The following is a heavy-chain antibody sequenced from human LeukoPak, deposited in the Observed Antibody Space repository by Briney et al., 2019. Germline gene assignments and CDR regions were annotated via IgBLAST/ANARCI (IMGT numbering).Heavy chain of an antibody. D-gene: IGHD6-19*01. CDR2: ISWDGGST. CDR1: GFTFDDYT. V-gene: IGHV3-43*01. Sequence: PGGSLRLSCAASGFTFDDYTMHWVRQAPGKGLEWVSLISWDGGSTYYADSVKGRFTISRDNSKNSLYLQMNSLRTEDTALYYCAKDGAVAGDYYYMDVWGKGTTVTISS. CDR3: AKDGAVAGDYYYMDV. J-gene: IGHJ6*03.